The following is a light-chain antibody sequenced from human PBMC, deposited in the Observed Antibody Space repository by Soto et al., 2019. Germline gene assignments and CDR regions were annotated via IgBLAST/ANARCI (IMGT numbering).Light chain of an antibody. CDR3: QQYGSIPRT. Sequence: EIVLTQSPGTLSLSPGERATLSCRASQSVDSNYFAWYQQKPGQAPRLLLCGTSYRATGIPDRFSGSGSGTDFTLTISRLEPEDFAVYYCQQYGSIPRTFGRGTKVEIE. CDR2: GTS. V-gene: IGKV3-20*01. J-gene: IGKJ1*01. CDR1: QSVDSNY.